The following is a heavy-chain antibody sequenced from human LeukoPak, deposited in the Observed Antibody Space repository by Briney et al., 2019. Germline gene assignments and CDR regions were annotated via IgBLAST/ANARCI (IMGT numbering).Heavy chain of an antibody. CDR3: AKDLNTYYDILTGYLTDY. D-gene: IGHD3-9*01. V-gene: IGHV3-21*04. J-gene: IGHJ4*02. CDR1: GFTFSSYS. Sequence: GGSLRLSCAASGFTFSSYSMNWVRQAPGKGLEWVSYISSSSYIYYADSVKGRFTISRDNAKNSLYLQMNSLRAEDTAVYYCAKDLNTYYDILTGYLTDYWGQGTLVTVSS. CDR2: ISSSSYI.